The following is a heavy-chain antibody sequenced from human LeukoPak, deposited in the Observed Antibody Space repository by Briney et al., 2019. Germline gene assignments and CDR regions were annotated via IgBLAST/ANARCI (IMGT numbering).Heavy chain of an antibody. CDR1: GFTFSSYG. J-gene: IGHJ4*02. CDR2: IRYDGSNK. Sequence: GGSLRLSCAASGFTFSSYGMHWVRQAPAKGLEGLAFIRYDGSNKYYADSVKGRFTISRDNSKNSLSLQMNSLRAEDTAVYYCARGSSGNYIGNFDYWGQGTLVTVSS. D-gene: IGHD3-10*01. V-gene: IGHV3-33*08. CDR3: ARGSSGNYIGNFDY.